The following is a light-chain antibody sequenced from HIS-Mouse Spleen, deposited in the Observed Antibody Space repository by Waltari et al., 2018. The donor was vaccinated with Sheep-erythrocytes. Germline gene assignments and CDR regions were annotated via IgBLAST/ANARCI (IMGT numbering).Light chain of an antibody. Sequence: DIQMTQYPSSLSASVGDRVTITFRASQSISSYLNWYQQKPGKAPKLLIYAASSLQSGVPARFSGSGSGTDFTLTISSLQPEDFATYYCQQSYSTPPLTFGGGTKVEIK. CDR1: QSISSY. CDR3: QQSYSTPPLT. CDR2: AAS. V-gene: IGKV1-39*01. J-gene: IGKJ4*01.